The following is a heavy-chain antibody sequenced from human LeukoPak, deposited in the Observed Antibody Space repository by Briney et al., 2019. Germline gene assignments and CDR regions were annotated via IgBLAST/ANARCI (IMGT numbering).Heavy chain of an antibody. CDR1: GDSISTNHW. Sequence: SETLSLTCAVSGDSISTNHWWSWIRQPPGKGLEWIGEINHSGSTNYNPSLKSRVTISVDTSKNQFSLKLSSVTAADTAVYYCARGLSAIVYWGQGTLVTVSS. CDR3: ARGLSAIVY. CDR2: INHSGST. J-gene: IGHJ4*02. D-gene: IGHD2-15*01. V-gene: IGHV4-4*02.